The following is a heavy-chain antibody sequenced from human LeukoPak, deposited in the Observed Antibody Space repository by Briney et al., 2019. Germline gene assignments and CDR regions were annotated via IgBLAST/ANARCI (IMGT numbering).Heavy chain of an antibody. CDR3: AELGITMIGGV. CDR2: ISSSGSTI. Sequence: GGSLRLSCAASGFTFSSYWMNWVRQAPGKGLEWVSYISSSGSTIYYADSVKGRFTISRDDAKNSLYLQVNSLRAEDTAVYYCAELGITMIGGVWGKGTTVTISS. D-gene: IGHD3-10*02. CDR1: GFTFSSYW. V-gene: IGHV3-48*04. J-gene: IGHJ6*04.